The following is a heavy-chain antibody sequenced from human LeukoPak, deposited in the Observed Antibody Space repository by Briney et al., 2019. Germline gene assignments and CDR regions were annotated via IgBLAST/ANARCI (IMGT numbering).Heavy chain of an antibody. D-gene: IGHD1-14*01. CDR2: IRSKANGGTT. Sequence: GGSLRLSCTASGFTFVVYAMNWVRQAPGKGLEWVAIIRSKANGGTTEYAASVKGRFSISRDDFRSIAYLQMNSLKTEDADVYYCVRDRTLISTASFHIWGQGTMVTVSS. CDR3: VRDRTLISTASFHI. J-gene: IGHJ3*02. V-gene: IGHV3-49*04. CDR1: GFTFVVYA.